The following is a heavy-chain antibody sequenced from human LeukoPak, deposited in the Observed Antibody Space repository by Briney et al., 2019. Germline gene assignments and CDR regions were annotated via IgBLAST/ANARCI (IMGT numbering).Heavy chain of an antibody. CDR3: ARQTGSGLFTLP. CDR1: GFTFSSYE. Sequence: PGGSLRLSCAASGFTFSSYEMNWIRQPPGKGLEWIGSIYYTGNTYYNASLKSRVTISIDTSKNQISLRLTSVTATDTAMYYCARQTGSGLFTLPGGQGTLVTVSS. D-gene: IGHD3/OR15-3a*01. V-gene: IGHV4-59*04. J-gene: IGHJ4*02. CDR2: IYYTGNT.